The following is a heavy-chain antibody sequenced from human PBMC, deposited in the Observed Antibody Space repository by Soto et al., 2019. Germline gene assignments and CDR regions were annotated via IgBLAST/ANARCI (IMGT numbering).Heavy chain of an antibody. V-gene: IGHV1-3*01. Sequence: ASVKVSCKASGYTFTSYAMHCVRQAPGQRLEWMGWINAGNGNTKYSRKFQGRVTITRDTSASTAYMELSSLRSEDTAVYYCARVPAAAGRIYYFDYWGQGTLVTVSS. CDR2: INAGNGNT. CDR3: ARVPAAAGRIYYFDY. D-gene: IGHD6-13*01. CDR1: GYTFTSYA. J-gene: IGHJ4*02.